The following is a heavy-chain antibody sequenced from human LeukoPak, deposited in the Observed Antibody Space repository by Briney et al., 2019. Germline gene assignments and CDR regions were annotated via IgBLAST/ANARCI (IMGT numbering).Heavy chain of an antibody. J-gene: IGHJ4*02. CDR1: GFAFSTYR. CDR2: MNSDGSST. CDR3: AKGESSSWFD. D-gene: IGHD6-13*01. Sequence: GGSLRLSCAASGFAFSTYRMHWVRQGPGKGLVWVSGMNSDGSSTVYADSVKGRFTISRDNAKNTLYLQMNSLRAEDTAVYYCAKGESSSWFDWGQGTLVTVSS. V-gene: IGHV3-74*01.